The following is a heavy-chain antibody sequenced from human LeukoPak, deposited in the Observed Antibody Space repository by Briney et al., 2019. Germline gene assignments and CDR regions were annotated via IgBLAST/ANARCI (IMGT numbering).Heavy chain of an antibody. CDR2: IFDACST. D-gene: IGHD6-19*01. Sequence: GGSLRLSCAASGFTVSGTYMSWVRQAAGKGGDGVSTIFDACSTSYADFVKGRFCISRDKSKHTLFLQMNSLRADDTAVYYCAGATKWLAHDFWGQGTLVTVSS. V-gene: IGHV3-53*01. CDR1: GFTVSGTY. J-gene: IGHJ4*02. CDR3: AGATKWLAHDF.